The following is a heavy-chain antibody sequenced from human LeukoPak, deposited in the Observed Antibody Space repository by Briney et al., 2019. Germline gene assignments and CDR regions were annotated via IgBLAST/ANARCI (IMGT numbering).Heavy chain of an antibody. V-gene: IGHV4-30-2*01. J-gene: IGHJ1*01. CDR3: ASVRSSGYFQH. D-gene: IGHD1-26*01. Sequence: SETLSLTCAVSGGSISSGGYSWRWIRQPPGKGLEWIGYIYHSGSTYYNPSLKSRVTISVDRSKNQFSLKLSSVTAADTAVYYCASVRSSGYFQHWGQGTLVTVSS. CDR1: GGSISSGGYS. CDR2: IYHSGST.